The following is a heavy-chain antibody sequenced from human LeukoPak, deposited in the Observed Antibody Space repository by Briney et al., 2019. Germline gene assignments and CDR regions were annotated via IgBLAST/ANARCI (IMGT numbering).Heavy chain of an antibody. J-gene: IGHJ4*02. CDR1: GGTFSSYA. D-gene: IGHD3-3*01. CDR2: IIPMFGTT. CDR3: ARGVPTTSGVVIIPQVFDS. Sequence: ASVKVSCKASGGTFSSYAISWVRQAPGQGLEWMGGIIPMFGTTNYAQNFQGRVTMTRDTSINTAYMELRSLTSDDTAVYYCARGVPTTSGVVIIPQVFDSWGQGTLVTVSS. V-gene: IGHV1-69*05.